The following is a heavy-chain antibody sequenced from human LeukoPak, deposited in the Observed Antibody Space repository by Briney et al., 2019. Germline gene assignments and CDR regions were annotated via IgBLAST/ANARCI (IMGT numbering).Heavy chain of an antibody. V-gene: IGHV4-34*01. CDR1: GGSFSGYY. D-gene: IGHD6-13*01. CDR3: ARLRIAAAGRNYYYYGMDV. CDR2: INHSGST. J-gene: IGHJ6*02. Sequence: SETLSLTCAVYGGSFSGYYWSWIRRPPGKGLEWIGEINHSGSTNYNPSLKSRVTISVDTSKNQFSLKLSSVTAADTAVYYCARLRIAAAGRNYYYYGMDVWGQGTTVTVSS.